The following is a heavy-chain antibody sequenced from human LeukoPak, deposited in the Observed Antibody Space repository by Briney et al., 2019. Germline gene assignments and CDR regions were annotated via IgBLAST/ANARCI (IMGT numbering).Heavy chain of an antibody. V-gene: IGHV4-34*01. J-gene: IGHJ4*02. CDR2: INHSGST. D-gene: IGHD2-21*02. CDR1: GGSFSGYY. Sequence: PSETLSLTCAVYGGSFSGYYWSWIRQPPGKGLEWIGEINHSGSTNYNPSLKSRVTISVDTSKNQFSLKLSSVTAADTAVYYCARLEMVVTAITRFDYWGQRTLVTVSS. CDR3: ARLEMVVTAITRFDY.